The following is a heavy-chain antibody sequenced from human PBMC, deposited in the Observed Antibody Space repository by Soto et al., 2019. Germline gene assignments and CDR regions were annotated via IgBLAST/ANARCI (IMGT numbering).Heavy chain of an antibody. V-gene: IGHV4-30-2*01. CDR1: GASITFGGYS. CDR3: ARGGGSDSFDY. CDR2: INHLETT. Sequence: QLQLHESGSGLVKPSQTLSLTCTVSGASITFGGYSWSWIRQTPGKGLEWIGYINHLETTFYNPSFESRRTLSIDRAKNQCSLTLHSMSAADRAVYFCARGGGSDSFDYWGQGILVTVSS. D-gene: IGHD1-26*01. J-gene: IGHJ4*02.